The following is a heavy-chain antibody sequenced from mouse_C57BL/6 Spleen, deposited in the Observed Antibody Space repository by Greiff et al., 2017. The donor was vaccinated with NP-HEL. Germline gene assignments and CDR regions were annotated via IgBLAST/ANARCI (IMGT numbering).Heavy chain of an antibody. Sequence: VQLQQSGPELVKPGASVKIPCKASGYTFTDYNMDWVKQSPGKSLEWIGDINPNNGGTIYNQKFKGKATLTVDKYSSTAYMELRSLTSEDAAIYYYARRGDDFYYAKGCWGQGASVSVST. CDR1: GYTFTDYN. V-gene: IGHV1-18*01. J-gene: IGHJ4*01. D-gene: IGHD2-4*01. CDR2: INPNNGGT. CDR3: ARRGDDFYYAKGC.